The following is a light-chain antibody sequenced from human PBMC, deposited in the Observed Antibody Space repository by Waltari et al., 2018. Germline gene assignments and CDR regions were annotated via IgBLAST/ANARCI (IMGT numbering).Light chain of an antibody. CDR1: QTIGFS. CDR3: QQYNNWPPGT. Sequence: ETVMTQSPATLSVSPGESATLSCRTSQTIGFSLAWYQQKPGQPPRLLIYHASTRATCIPARFSGSGSETEFTLTISSLQSEDVAVYYCQQYNNWPPGTFGQGTKVEI. J-gene: IGKJ1*01. V-gene: IGKV3-15*01. CDR2: HAS.